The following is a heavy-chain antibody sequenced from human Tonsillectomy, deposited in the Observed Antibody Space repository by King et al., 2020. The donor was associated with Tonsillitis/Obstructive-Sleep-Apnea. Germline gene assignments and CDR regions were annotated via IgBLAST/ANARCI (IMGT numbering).Heavy chain of an antibody. CDR3: ARACYNASGWFEP. CDR1: GGSISSYY. J-gene: IGHJ5*02. D-gene: IGHD2-15*01. V-gene: IGHV4-59*01. CDR2: YYYNGNT. Sequence: QLQESGPGLVKPSETLSLTSNVSGGSISSYYWSWIRQPPGKGLEWIGYYYYNGNTNYNPSLKSRVTISVDTSKTQLSLKLSSVTAADTAVYYCARACYNASGWFEPWGQRTLVTVSS.